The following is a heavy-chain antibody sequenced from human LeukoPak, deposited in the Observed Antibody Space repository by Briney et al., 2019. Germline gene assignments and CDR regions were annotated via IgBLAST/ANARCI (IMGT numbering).Heavy chain of an antibody. CDR3: ARAPYYDSSWYFDY. Sequence: PGGSLRLSCAASGFTVSSNYMSWVRQAPGKGLEWVSVIYSGGSTYYADSVKGRFTISRDNSKNTLYLQMNSLRAEDTVVYYCARAPYYDSSWYFDYWGQGTLVTVSS. V-gene: IGHV3-53*01. J-gene: IGHJ4*02. CDR1: GFTVSSNY. D-gene: IGHD3-22*01. CDR2: IYSGGST.